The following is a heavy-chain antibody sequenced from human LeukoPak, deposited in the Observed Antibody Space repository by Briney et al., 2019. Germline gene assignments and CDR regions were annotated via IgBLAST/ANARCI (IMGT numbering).Heavy chain of an antibody. V-gene: IGHV3-66*01. CDR2: IYAGGST. CDR1: GFTVSSNY. J-gene: IGHJ6*02. Sequence: PGESLRLSCAASGFTVSSNYMSWVRQAPGKWLEWVSMIYAGGSTYYADSVKGRFTISRDNSKNTLYLQMSSLRAEDTAVYYCASGLYGMDVWGQGTTVTVSS. D-gene: IGHD2-21*01. CDR3: ASGLYGMDV.